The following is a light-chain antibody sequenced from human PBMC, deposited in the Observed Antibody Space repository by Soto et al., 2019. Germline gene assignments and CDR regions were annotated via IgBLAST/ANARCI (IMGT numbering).Light chain of an antibody. CDR2: DAS. CDR1: QSISTY. J-gene: IGKJ5*01. Sequence: IVLTQSPAAVSLSPGERAALSCRASQSISTYLAWYQQKPGQAPRLFIYDASNRATGIPARFSGSGSGTDFTLTICCLEPEDFTVYYCQERSVWPISSAQGARPEIK. V-gene: IGKV3-11*01. CDR3: QERSVWPIS.